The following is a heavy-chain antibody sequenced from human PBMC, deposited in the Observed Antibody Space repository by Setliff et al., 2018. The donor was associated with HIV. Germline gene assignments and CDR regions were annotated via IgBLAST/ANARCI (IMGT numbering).Heavy chain of an antibody. CDR1: GYSISSGYY. CDR3: ARSIHGGGSEPFDT. J-gene: IGHJ5*02. V-gene: IGHV4-38-2*01. D-gene: IGHD3-10*01. Sequence: SETLSLTCAVSGYSISSGYYWGWIRQPPGKGLQWIGRIYYVGWSKYNPSLEDRVTMSVDTSNNQFSLSLRSVTAADTAIYYCARSIHGGGSEPFDTWGQGILVTVSS. CDR2: IYYVGWS.